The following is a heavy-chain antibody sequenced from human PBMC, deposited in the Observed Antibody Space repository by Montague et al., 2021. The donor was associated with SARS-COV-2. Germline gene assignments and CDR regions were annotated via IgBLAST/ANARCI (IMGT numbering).Heavy chain of an antibody. CDR2: ISGSGGST. Sequence: SMRLSCAASGFNFSSYAMSWVRQAPGKGLEWVSAISGSGGSTYYADSVEGRFTISRDNSKNTLYLQMNSLRAEDTAVYYCAKASWIQLWFRTPYFDYWGQGTLVTVSS. CDR3: AKASWIQLWFRTPYFDY. V-gene: IGHV3-23*01. J-gene: IGHJ4*02. CDR1: GFNFSSYA. D-gene: IGHD5-18*01.